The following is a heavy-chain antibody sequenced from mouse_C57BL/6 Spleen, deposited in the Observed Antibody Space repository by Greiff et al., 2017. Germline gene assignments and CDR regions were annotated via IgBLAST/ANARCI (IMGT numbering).Heavy chain of an antibody. CDR1: GYTFTSYW. J-gene: IGHJ2*01. CDR2: IYPGSGST. D-gene: IGHD2-1*01. CDR3: ARYGNHFGY. V-gene: IGHV1-55*01. Sequence: VQLQQPGAELVKPGASVTMSCKASGYTFTSYWITWVKQRPGQGLEWIGDIYPGSGSTNYNEKFKSKATLTVDTSSSTAYMQLSSLTSDVSAVYYCARYGNHFGYWGQGTTLTVSS.